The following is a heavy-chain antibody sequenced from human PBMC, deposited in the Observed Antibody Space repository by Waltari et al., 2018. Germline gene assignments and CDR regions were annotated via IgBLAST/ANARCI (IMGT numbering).Heavy chain of an antibody. CDR1: GFSVSTNY. Sequence: EVNLVESGGGLVPPGGSLRLSCAAAGFSVSTNYMTWVRQVPGQGLEWVSVIFTGGGTYFADSLRGRFTGSRDDSKNTVYLQMDSLRVEDTAVYYCARAFVGNWLDPWGQGTLVTVSS. V-gene: IGHV3-66*02. J-gene: IGHJ5*02. CDR3: ARAFVGNWLDP. CDR2: IFTGGGT. D-gene: IGHD2-21*01.